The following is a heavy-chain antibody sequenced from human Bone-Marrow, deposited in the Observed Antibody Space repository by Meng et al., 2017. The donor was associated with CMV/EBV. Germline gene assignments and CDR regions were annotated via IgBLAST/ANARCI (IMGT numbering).Heavy chain of an antibody. CDR2: ISYDGSNK. V-gene: IGHV3-30*04. CDR3: ASEIKNGITGTTLNY. CDR1: GFTLSSYA. J-gene: IGHJ4*02. D-gene: IGHD1-20*01. Sequence: GESLKISCAASGFTLSSYAMRWVRQAPGKGLEWVAVISYDGSNKYYADSVKGRFTISRDNSKNTLYLQMNSLRAEDTAVYYCASEIKNGITGTTLNYWGQGTLVTVSS.